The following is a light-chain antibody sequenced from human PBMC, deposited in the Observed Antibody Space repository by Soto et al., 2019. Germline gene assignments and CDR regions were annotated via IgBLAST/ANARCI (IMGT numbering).Light chain of an antibody. J-gene: IGKJ2*01. CDR2: ETS. CDR1: QSVSSSY. CDR3: QQCVGSPPMYT. Sequence: EIVLTQSPGTLSLSPGERATLSCRASQSVSSSYLAWYQHKPGQAPRLLIYETSTRATGIPDRFSGSGSGTDFTHTISRLEPEDFAVYYCQQCVGSPPMYTFGQGTKLEIK. V-gene: IGKV3-20*01.